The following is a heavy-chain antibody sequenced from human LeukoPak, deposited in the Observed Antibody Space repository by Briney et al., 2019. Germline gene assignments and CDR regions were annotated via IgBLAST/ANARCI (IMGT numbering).Heavy chain of an antibody. J-gene: IGHJ4*02. CDR3: ARGQGKYYDYVWGSYRPRGYFDY. V-gene: IGHV4-34*01. D-gene: IGHD3-16*02. CDR2: INHNGST. CDR1: GGSFSGYY. Sequence: SETLSLTCAVYGGSFSGYYWSWIRQPPGKGLEWIGEINHNGSTNYNPSLKSRVTISVDTSKNQFSLKLSSVTAADTAVYYCARGQGKYYDYVWGSYRPRGYFDYWGQGTLVTVSS.